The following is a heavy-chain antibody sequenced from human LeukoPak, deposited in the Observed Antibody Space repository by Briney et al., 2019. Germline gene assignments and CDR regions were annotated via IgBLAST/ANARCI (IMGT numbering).Heavy chain of an antibody. Sequence: GRSLRLSCAASGFTFSSYAMHWVRQAPGKGLEWVAVISYDGSNKYYADSVKGRFTISRDNSKNTLYLQMNSLRAEDTAVYYCAKGIRTVISAFDYWGQGTLVTVSS. CDR2: ISYDGSNK. D-gene: IGHD3-10*01. CDR1: GFTFSSYA. V-gene: IGHV3-30*04. CDR3: AKGIRTVISAFDY. J-gene: IGHJ4*02.